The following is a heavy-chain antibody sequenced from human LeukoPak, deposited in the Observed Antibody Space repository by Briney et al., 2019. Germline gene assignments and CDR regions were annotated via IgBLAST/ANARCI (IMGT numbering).Heavy chain of an antibody. D-gene: IGHD6-19*01. Sequence: ASVTVSCKASGYTFTSYYMHWVRQAPGQGLEWMGWINPNSGGTNYAQKFQGRVTMTRDTSISTAYMELSRLRSDDTAVYYCASVDSSGWYGNYWGQGTLVTVSS. J-gene: IGHJ4*02. CDR2: INPNSGGT. CDR3: ASVDSSGWYGNY. CDR1: GYTFTSYY. V-gene: IGHV1-2*02.